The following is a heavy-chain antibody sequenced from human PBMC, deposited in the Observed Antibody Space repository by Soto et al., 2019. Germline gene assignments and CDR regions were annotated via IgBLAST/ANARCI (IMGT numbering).Heavy chain of an antibody. CDR1: GGSISSSSYY. J-gene: IGHJ6*02. CDR3: ARGEAPQYDTRYIAAAGTGGYYYGMDV. CDR2: IYYSGST. D-gene: IGHD6-13*01. V-gene: IGHV4-39*07. Sequence: SETLSLTCTVSGGSISSSSYYWGWIRQPPGKGLEWIGSIYYSGSTYYNPSHKSRVTISVDTPKNQFSLKLSSVTAADTAVYYCARGEAPQYDTRYIAAAGTGGYYYGMDVWGQGTTVTVSS.